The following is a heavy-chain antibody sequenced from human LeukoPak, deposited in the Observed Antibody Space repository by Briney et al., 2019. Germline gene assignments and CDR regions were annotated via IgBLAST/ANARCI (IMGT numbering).Heavy chain of an antibody. CDR3: AREVNDYGDSYRDY. J-gene: IGHJ4*02. CDR2: IYHSGST. Sequence: SETLSLTCTVSGYSISSGYYWGWIRQPPGKGLEWIGSIYHSGSTYYNPSLKSRVTISVDTSKNQFSLKLSSVTAADTAVYYCAREVNDYGDSYRDYWGQGTLVTVSS. D-gene: IGHD4-17*01. V-gene: IGHV4-38-2*02. CDR1: GYSISSGYY.